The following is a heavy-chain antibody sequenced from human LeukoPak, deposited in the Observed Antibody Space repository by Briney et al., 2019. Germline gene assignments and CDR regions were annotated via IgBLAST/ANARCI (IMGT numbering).Heavy chain of an antibody. CDR3: SSGYESDYFFYYGMDV. D-gene: IGHD5-12*01. J-gene: IGHJ6*02. CDR1: GFTFSDYY. CDR2: ISSSSRST. Sequence: GGSPRLSCAASGFTFSDYYMSWIRQAPGKGLEWVSYISSSSRSTTYADSVKGRFTISRDNAKNSLYLQMNSLRAEDTAVYYCSSGYESDYFFYYGMDVWGQGTTVTVSS. V-gene: IGHV3-11*06.